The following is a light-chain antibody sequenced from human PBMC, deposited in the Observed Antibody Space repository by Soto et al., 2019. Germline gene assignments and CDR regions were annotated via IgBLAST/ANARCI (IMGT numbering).Light chain of an antibody. J-gene: IGKJ1*01. Sequence: EVVLTQSPVTLSLSPGERATLSCRASQAVSTYVAWYQHKPGQAPRLLIYDASNRATGVPFRFSGSGSGTDFTLTVSSLEPEDFAVYYCQQRLLWPQTFGQGTKVEI. CDR3: QQRLLWPQT. V-gene: IGKV3-11*01. CDR2: DAS. CDR1: QAVSTY.